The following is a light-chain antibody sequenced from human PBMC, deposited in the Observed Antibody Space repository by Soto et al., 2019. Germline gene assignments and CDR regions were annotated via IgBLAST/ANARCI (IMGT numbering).Light chain of an antibody. CDR1: QSVSSY. Sequence: IVTTQSPATLSVTPGERATLSCRVSQSVSSYLAWYQQKPGQAPRLLIYDASNRATGIPARFSGSGSGTDFTLTISSLEPEDFAVYYCQQRSNWPPITSGQRARLEI. V-gene: IGKV3-11*01. CDR3: QQRSNWPPIT. J-gene: IGKJ5*01. CDR2: DAS.